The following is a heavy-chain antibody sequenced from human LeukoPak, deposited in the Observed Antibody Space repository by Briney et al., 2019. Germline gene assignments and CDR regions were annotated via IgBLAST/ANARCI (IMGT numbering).Heavy chain of an antibody. CDR1: GYSISSGYY. Sequence: PSEALSLTCTVSGYSISSGYYWGWIRQPPGKGLEWIGSIYHSGSTYYNPSLKSRVTISVDTSTNQLSLKLSSVTTADTAVYYCAGTMVRGVIRYFDYWGQGTLVTVSS. CDR2: IYHSGST. CDR3: AGTMVRGVIRYFDY. J-gene: IGHJ4*02. V-gene: IGHV4-38-2*02. D-gene: IGHD3-10*01.